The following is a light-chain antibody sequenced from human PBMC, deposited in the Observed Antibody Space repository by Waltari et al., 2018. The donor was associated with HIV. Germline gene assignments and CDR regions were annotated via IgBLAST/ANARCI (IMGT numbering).Light chain of an antibody. V-gene: IGKV3-20*01. CDR2: GAS. CDR1: ETVSSGY. Sequence: IVLPQSPGTVSLSPRERSTLSCRADETVSSGYLEWYQQKPGQAPRRLIYGASIRASGVPDRFIGSGSGTDFTLTISRLEPEDFAVYLCQQYGSSPLTFGGGTRVEI. J-gene: IGKJ4*01. CDR3: QQYGSSPLT.